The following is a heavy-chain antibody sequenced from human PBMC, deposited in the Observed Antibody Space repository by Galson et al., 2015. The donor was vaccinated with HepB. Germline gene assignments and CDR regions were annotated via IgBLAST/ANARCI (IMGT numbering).Heavy chain of an antibody. V-gene: IGHV3-23*01. CDR2: ITATGSTT. D-gene: IGHD3-16*01. J-gene: IGHJ4*02. CDR1: GFTFSNSA. CDR3: VKGGPDEILDY. Sequence: FLRLSCAASGFTFSNSAMNWVRQAPGKGLEWLSVITATGSTTYYADSVKGRFTISRDISKNTLYVQMNSLRADDTALYYCVKGGPDEILDYWGQGTLVTVSA.